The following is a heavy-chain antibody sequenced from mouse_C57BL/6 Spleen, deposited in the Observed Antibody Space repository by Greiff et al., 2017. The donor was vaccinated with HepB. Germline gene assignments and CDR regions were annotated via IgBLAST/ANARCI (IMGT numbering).Heavy chain of an antibody. CDR2: ISSGGDYI. CDR3: TRDRDYDGGVMDY. J-gene: IGHJ4*01. V-gene: IGHV5-9-1*02. D-gene: IGHD2-4*01. Sequence: EVQWVESGEGLVKPGGSLKLSCAASGFTFSSYAMSWVRQTPEKRLEWVAYISSGGDYIYYADTVKGRFTISRDNARNTLYLQMSSLKSEDTAMYYCTRDRDYDGGVMDYWGQGTSVTVSS. CDR1: GFTFSSYA.